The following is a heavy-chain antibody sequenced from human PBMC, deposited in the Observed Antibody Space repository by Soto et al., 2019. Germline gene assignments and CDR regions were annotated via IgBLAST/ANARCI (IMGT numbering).Heavy chain of an antibody. J-gene: IGHJ4*02. V-gene: IGHV4-59*11. CDR3: ARANWYSEY. CDR1: GGSISNHY. Sequence: QVQLQESGPGLVKPSETLSLTCTVSGGSISNHYWSWIRQPPGKGLEWIGYIYYNGNTNYNPSPKSRVTMSVDTSKTQISLKLSSVTAADTAVYYCARANWYSEYWGQGTLVTVSS. D-gene: IGHD7-27*01. CDR2: IYYNGNT.